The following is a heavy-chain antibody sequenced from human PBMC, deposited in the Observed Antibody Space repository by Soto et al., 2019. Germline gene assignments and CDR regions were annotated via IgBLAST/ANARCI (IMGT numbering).Heavy chain of an antibody. Sequence: QVQLVQSGGEVKKPGASVRISCRASGYTFTNHYIHWVRQAPGQGLEWMGIINPSVGSTSYARKLPGRGTMTRDTSTKSVYMDLSSLTSEDTAVYSCARGLRQPSALGRFYYYYMNIWGTGTTVTVSS. CDR2: INPSVGST. V-gene: IGHV1-46*03. J-gene: IGHJ6*03. CDR1: GYTFTNHY. D-gene: IGHD1-26*01. CDR3: ARGLRQPSALGRFYYYYMNI.